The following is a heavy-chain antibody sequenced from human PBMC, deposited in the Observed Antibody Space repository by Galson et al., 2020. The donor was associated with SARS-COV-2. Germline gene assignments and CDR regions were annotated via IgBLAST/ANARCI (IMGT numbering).Heavy chain of an antibody. V-gene: IGHV3-20*04. D-gene: IGHD3-22*01. Sequence: GESLKISCATSGFTFDKYAMNWVRQVPGKGLEWVSSINWKGDSTYYADSVKGRFTISRDNAKNSLYLHMKSLRAEDTAFYYCARARSNLYDSIGYYYFDSWGQGTLVIVSS. CDR2: INWKGDST. CDR3: ARARSNLYDSIGYYYFDS. CDR1: GFTFDKYA. J-gene: IGHJ4*02.